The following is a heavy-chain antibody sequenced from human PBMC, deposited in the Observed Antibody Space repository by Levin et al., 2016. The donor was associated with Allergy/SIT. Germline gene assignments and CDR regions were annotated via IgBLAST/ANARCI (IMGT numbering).Heavy chain of an antibody. D-gene: IGHD3-10*01. CDR3: ARGGGALT. CDR2: INHSGST. Sequence: WIRQPPGKGLEWIGEINHSGSTNYNPSLKSRVTISVDTSKNQFSLKLSSVTAADTAVYYCARGGGALTWGQGTLVTVSS. V-gene: IGHV4-34*01. J-gene: IGHJ5*02.